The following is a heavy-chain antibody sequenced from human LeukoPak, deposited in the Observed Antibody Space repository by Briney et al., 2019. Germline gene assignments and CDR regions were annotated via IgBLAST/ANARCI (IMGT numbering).Heavy chain of an antibody. D-gene: IGHD4-17*01. CDR3: ARVNGDYYHDYYLDV. CDR1: GFTVSSNY. V-gene: IGHV3-53*01. Sequence: GGSLRLSCAASGFTVSSNYMNWVRQAPGKGLEWVSIIYSGGSTFYADSVKGRFTISRDNSKNTLYLQMNSLRAEDKAVYYCARVNGDYYHDYYLDVWGRGTTVTVSS. CDR2: IYSGGST. J-gene: IGHJ6*03.